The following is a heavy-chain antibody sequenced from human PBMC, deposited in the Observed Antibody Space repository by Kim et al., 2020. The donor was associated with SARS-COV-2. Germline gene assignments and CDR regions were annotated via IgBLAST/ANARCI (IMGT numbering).Heavy chain of an antibody. J-gene: IGHJ6*02. CDR3: ARQAPYYYGSGSYYLIGPDYYGMDV. Sequence: SETLSLTCTVSGGSISSSSYYWGWIRQPPGKGLEWIGSIYYSGSTYYNPSLKSRVTISVDTSKNQFSLKLSSVTAADTAVYYCARQAPYYYGSGSYYLIGPDYYGMDVWGQGTTVTVSS. CDR2: IYYSGST. CDR1: GGSISSSSYY. V-gene: IGHV4-39*01. D-gene: IGHD3-10*01.